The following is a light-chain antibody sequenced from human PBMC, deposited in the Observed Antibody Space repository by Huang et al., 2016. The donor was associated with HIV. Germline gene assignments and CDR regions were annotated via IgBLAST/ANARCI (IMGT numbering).Light chain of an antibody. Sequence: ETAMTQSPATLSVSPGERASLSCWARQTVTNNLAWYQHKPGQAPRVLLYGASTRATGVPARFSGSGSGTNFTLTISSLQSEDFGIYYCHQYNNWPPAFGGGTKVEIK. CDR3: HQYNNWPPA. CDR2: GAS. CDR1: QTVTNN. J-gene: IGKJ4*01. V-gene: IGKV3-15*01.